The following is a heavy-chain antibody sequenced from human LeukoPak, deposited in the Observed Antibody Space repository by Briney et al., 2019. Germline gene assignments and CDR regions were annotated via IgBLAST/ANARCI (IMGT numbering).Heavy chain of an antibody. CDR2: ISGSGGST. J-gene: IGHJ4*02. CDR1: GFTFSSYA. D-gene: IGHD3-22*01. Sequence: QPGGSLRLSCAASGFTFSSYAMSWVRQAPGKGLEWVSAISGSGGSTYYADSVKGRFTISRDNSKNTLYLQMNGLRAEDTAVYYCAKDLVWSSGDSSPPQAELFDYWGQGTLVTVSS. CDR3: AKDLVWSSGDSSPPQAELFDY. V-gene: IGHV3-23*01.